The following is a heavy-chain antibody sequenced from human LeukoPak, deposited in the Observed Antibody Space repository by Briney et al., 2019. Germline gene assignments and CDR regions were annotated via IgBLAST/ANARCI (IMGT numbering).Heavy chain of an antibody. CDR1: GGSISSGGYY. J-gene: IGHJ3*02. D-gene: IGHD3-22*01. V-gene: IGHV4-30-2*05. CDR2: IYHSGST. CDR3: ARYALSGHDSSSAFDI. Sequence: SQTLSLTCTVSGGSISSGGYYWSWIRQPPGKGLEWIGYIYHSGSTYYNPSLKSRVTISVDTSKNQFSLKLSSVTAADTAVYYCARYALSGHDSSSAFDIWGQGTMVTVSS.